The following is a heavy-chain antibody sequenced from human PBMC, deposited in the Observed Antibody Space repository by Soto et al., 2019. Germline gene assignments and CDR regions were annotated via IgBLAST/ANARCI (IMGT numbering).Heavy chain of an antibody. CDR1: GVPFSCYY. CDR3: ANLIVFHSSYYHDY. Sequence: AETLSLTCAVDGVPFSCYYWSWIRQSPGKGLEWIGEINHSGNTNYNPSLKSRVTMLVDTSKNQFSLSLSSVTAADTAVYYCANLIVFHSSYYHDYWGHGTLVTVS. CDR2: INHSGNT. D-gene: IGHD1-26*01. J-gene: IGHJ4*01. V-gene: IGHV4-34*01.